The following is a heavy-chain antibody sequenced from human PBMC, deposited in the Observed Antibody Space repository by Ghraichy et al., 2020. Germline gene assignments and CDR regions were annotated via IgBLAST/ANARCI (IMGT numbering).Heavy chain of an antibody. CDR3: ARVNYDFWSGYYKGPGASAFDI. D-gene: IGHD3-3*01. Sequence: SVKVSCKASGGTFSSYAISWVRQAPGQGLEWMGGIIPIFGTANYAQKFQGRVTITADESTSTAYMELSSLRSEDTAVYYCARVNYDFWSGYYKGPGASAFDIWGQGTMVTVSS. CDR1: GGTFSSYA. J-gene: IGHJ3*02. CDR2: IIPIFGTA. V-gene: IGHV1-69*13.